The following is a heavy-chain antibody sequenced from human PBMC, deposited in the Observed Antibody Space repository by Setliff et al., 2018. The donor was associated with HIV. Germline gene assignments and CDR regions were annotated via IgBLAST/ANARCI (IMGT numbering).Heavy chain of an antibody. CDR3: ARGSNPTGNYDFYFLDV. Sequence: ASVKVSCKASGYTFNDYYMHWVQQAPGKGLAWMGRVDPEDGETIYAEKFRGRVTITADTSADTAYMELSSLRSEDTAVYYCARGSNPTGNYDFYFLDVWGKGTTVTVSS. J-gene: IGHJ6*03. CDR2: VDPEDGET. D-gene: IGHD1-1*01. CDR1: GYTFNDYY. V-gene: IGHV1-69-2*01.